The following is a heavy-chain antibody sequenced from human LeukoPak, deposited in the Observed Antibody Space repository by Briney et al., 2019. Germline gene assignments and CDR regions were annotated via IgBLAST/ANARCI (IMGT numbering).Heavy chain of an antibody. Sequence: TGGSLRLSCAASGFTFGSSAMTWVRQAPGKGLEWVSTIIGSGASTYRADSVKGRFTLSRDNSKNTLYFQMNSLRAEDTAVYYCARSAGAGSYYYFDYWGQGTLVTVSS. CDR1: GFTFGSSA. V-gene: IGHV3-23*01. CDR3: ARSAGAGSYYYFDY. J-gene: IGHJ4*02. CDR2: IIGSGAST. D-gene: IGHD1-26*01.